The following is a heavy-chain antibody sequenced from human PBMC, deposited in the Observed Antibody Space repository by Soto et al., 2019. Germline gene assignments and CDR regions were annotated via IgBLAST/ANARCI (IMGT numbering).Heavy chain of an antibody. J-gene: IGHJ4*02. V-gene: IGHV3-30*18. CDR2: VTYDSSEK. D-gene: IGHD3-9*01. Sequence: HVHVVESGGGVVQPGTSLTLSCTASGFSFFNYGFAWIRQAPGKGLEWVAVVTYDSSEKYYADSVKGRFTISRDNSKNTVYLQMDSLQHNDSALYYCGKAGGSELRYFDWPEVGVWGQGTLVTVSS. CDR3: GKAGGSELRYFDWPEVGV. CDR1: GFSFFNYG.